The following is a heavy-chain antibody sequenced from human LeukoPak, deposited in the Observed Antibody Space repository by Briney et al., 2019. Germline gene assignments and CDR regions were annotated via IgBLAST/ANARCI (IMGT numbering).Heavy chain of an antibody. CDR2: ISSSSSTI. J-gene: IGHJ4*02. CDR1: GFTFSSYS. Sequence: GGSLRLSCAASGFTFSSYSMNWVRQAPGKGLEWVSYISSSSSTIYYADSVKGRFTISRDNAKNSLYLQMNSLRAEDTAAYYCAKDGNWARFENWGQGTLVTVSS. V-gene: IGHV3-48*01. D-gene: IGHD7-27*01. CDR3: AKDGNWARFEN.